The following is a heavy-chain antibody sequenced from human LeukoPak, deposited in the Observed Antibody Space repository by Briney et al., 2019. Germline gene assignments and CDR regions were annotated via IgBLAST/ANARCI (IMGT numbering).Heavy chain of an antibody. CDR1: GFTFSSYS. J-gene: IGHJ4*02. CDR3: AVGATPGGLDY. Sequence: GGSLRLSCAASGFTFSSYSMNWVRQAPGKGLVWVSGINGDGSSTTYADSVKGRFTISRDNAKSTLYLQMNSLRAEDTAVFYCAVGATPGGLDYWGQGTLVTVSS. V-gene: IGHV3-74*01. CDR2: INGDGSST. D-gene: IGHD4/OR15-4a*01.